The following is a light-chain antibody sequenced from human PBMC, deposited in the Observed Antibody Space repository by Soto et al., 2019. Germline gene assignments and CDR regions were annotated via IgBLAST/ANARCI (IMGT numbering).Light chain of an antibody. Sequence: EIVLTQSPGTLSLSPGERATLSCRASQRVRSSFLAWYQQKHGQAPRLLFYGASNRATGIPDRFSGSGSGTDFTLTISRLEPEDFAVYYCQQYGTSPPWTFGQGTKVEIK. V-gene: IGKV3-20*01. CDR1: QRVRSSF. J-gene: IGKJ1*01. CDR3: QQYGTSPPWT. CDR2: GAS.